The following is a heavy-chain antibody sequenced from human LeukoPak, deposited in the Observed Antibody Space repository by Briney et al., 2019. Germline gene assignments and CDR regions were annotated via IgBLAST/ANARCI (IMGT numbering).Heavy chain of an antibody. CDR2: IYHSGST. D-gene: IGHD6-13*01. J-gene: IGHJ5*02. CDR3: ARDKRYSSSWYSASTDKNWFDP. Sequence: KPSETLSLTCAVSGGSISSSNWWSWVRQPPGKGLEWIGEIYHSGSTNYNPSLKSRVTISVDKSKNQFSLKLSSVTAADTAVYYCARDKRYSSSWYSASTDKNWFDPWGQGTLVTVSS. CDR1: GGSISSSNW. V-gene: IGHV4-4*02.